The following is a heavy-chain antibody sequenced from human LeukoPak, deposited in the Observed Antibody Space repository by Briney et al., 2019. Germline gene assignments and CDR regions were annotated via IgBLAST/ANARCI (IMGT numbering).Heavy chain of an antibody. V-gene: IGHV3-33*01. J-gene: IGHJ4*02. D-gene: IGHD6-13*01. Sequence: GGSLRLSCAASGFTFSSYDMHWVRQAPGKGLEWVAVIWYDGSNKYCADSVKGRFTISRDNSKNTLYLQMNSLRAEDTAVSYCARARSIAAAVYYFDYWGQGTLVTVSS. CDR3: ARARSIAAAVYYFDY. CDR1: GFTFSSYD. CDR2: IWYDGSNK.